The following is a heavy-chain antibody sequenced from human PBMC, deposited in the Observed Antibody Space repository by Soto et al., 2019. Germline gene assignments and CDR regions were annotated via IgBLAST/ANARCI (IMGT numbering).Heavy chain of an antibody. Sequence: GGSLRLSYADSGFTFSSYAMSLVRQAPGKGLEWVSAISGSGGSTYYADSVKGRFTISRDNSKNTLYLQINSLRAEDTAVYYCAKSMFMIVVVTPFDYWGQGTLVTVSS. CDR3: AKSMFMIVVVTPFDY. CDR1: GFTFSSYA. D-gene: IGHD3-22*01. CDR2: ISGSGGST. J-gene: IGHJ4*02. V-gene: IGHV3-23*01.